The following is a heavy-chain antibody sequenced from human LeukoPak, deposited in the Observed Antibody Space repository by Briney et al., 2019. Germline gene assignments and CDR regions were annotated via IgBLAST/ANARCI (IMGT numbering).Heavy chain of an antibody. CDR1: GFTFSSYW. V-gene: IGHV3-7*01. CDR2: IKQDGSEK. Sequence: GGSLRLSCAASGFTFSSYWMSWVRQAPGKGLEWVANIKQDGSEKYYVDSVKGRFTISRDNAKNSLYLQMNSLRAEDTTVYYCARDEYCSGGSCYSYYYYYYMDVWGKGTTVTISS. J-gene: IGHJ6*03. CDR3: ARDEYCSGGSCYSYYYYYYMDV. D-gene: IGHD2-15*01.